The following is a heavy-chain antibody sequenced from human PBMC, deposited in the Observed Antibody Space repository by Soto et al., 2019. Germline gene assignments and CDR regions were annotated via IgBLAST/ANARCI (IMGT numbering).Heavy chain of an antibody. CDR1: PSTVSSNY. CDR2: IYSGGST. CDR3: ARDLGINDFGDSNHALDV. V-gene: IGHV3-66*01. D-gene: IGHD4-17*01. Sequence: GGPLRPSCAASPSTVSSNYMSWVRQAPGKGLEWVSVIYSGGSTYYADSVKGRFTISRDNSKNTLYLQMNSLRAEDRAVYYCARDLGINDFGDSNHALDVWGQVSMVTVSS. J-gene: IGHJ3*01.